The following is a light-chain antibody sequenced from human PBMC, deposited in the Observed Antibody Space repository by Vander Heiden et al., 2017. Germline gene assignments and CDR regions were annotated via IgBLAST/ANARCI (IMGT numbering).Light chain of an antibody. CDR3: ATWEDSLSDMV. CDR2: YIN. CDR1: RTNIGKNY. J-gene: IGLJ2*01. V-gene: IGLV1-47*02. Sequence: QSVLTQPPSASGTPGQRVTISCSGSRTNIGKNYVTWYQQLPGTAPKLLPFYINPPPLGVPSRFFCPQFGPLALLGLSGLPFEDEAHYYCATWEDSLSDMVFGGGTKLTVL.